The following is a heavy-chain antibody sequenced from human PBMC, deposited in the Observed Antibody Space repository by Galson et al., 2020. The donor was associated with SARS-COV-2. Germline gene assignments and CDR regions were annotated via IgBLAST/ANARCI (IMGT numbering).Heavy chain of an antibody. J-gene: IGHJ6*02. Sequence: GESLKISCAASGFTFSSYAMSWVRQAPGKGLEWVSAISGSGGSTYYADSVKGRFTISRDNSKNTLYLQMNSLRAEDTAVYYCAKGRYRAALYGMDVWGQGTTVTVSS. CDR3: AKGRYRAALYGMDV. V-gene: IGHV3-23*01. CDR2: ISGSGGST. D-gene: IGHD3-16*02. CDR1: GFTFSSYA.